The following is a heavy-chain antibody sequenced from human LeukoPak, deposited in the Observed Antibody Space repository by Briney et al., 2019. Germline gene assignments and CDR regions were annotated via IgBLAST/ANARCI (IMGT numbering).Heavy chain of an antibody. CDR1: GFTFSSYR. D-gene: IGHD3-10*01. J-gene: IGHJ5*02. CDR3: ARNNWFGEFENWFDP. V-gene: IGHV3-21*01. CDR2: ISSSSSYI. Sequence: GGSLRLSCAASGFTFSSYRMNWVRQAPGKGPEWVSSISSSSSYIYYADSMKGRFTISRDNAKNSLYLQMNSLRAEDTAVYYCARNNWFGEFENWFDPWGQGTLVTVSS.